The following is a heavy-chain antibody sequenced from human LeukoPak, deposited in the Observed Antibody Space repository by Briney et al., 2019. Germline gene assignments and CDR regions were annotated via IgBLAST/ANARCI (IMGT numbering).Heavy chain of an antibody. V-gene: IGHV1-46*01. CDR2: IDPSGGST. J-gene: IGHJ3*02. Sequence: GASVKVSCKAYGYTFTSYYMHWVRQAPGQGLEWVGLIDPSGGSTTYAQKFQGRVTMTRDTSTSTVYMELSSLRSEDTAVYYCARESLGSYKTVVIVARGHDAFDMWGQGTMVTVSS. D-gene: IGHD3-22*01. CDR1: GYTFTSYY. CDR3: ARESLGSYKTVVIVARGHDAFDM.